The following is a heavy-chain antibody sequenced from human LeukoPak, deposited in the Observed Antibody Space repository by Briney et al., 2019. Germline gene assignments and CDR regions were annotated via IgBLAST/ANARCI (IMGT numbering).Heavy chain of an antibody. Sequence: GGSLRLSCAASGFTFSSYSMNWVRQAPGKGLEWVSYISNSSSTIYYADSVKGRFTISRDNAKNSLYLQMNSLRAEDTAVYYCARSEAVENLDYWGQGTLVTVSS. J-gene: IGHJ4*02. CDR3: ARSEAVENLDY. CDR1: GFTFSSYS. CDR2: ISNSSSTI. D-gene: IGHD6-19*01. V-gene: IGHV3-48*01.